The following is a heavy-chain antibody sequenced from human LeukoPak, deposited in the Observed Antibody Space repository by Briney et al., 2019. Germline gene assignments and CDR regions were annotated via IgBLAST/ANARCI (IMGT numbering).Heavy chain of an antibody. V-gene: IGHV4-59*01. CDR3: AKSRASGNYFDS. D-gene: IGHD3-10*01. Sequence: PSETLSLTCTVSGATISSYYWSWIRQPPGKGLEWIGYISYTRNSNYNPSLKSRVTISMDTSKTQFSLNLYSVTAADTAVYYCAKSRASGNYFDSWGQGTLFTVSS. J-gene: IGHJ4*02. CDR1: GATISSYY. CDR2: ISYTRNS.